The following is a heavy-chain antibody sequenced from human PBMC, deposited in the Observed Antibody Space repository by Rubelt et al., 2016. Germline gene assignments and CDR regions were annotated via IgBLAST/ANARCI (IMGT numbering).Heavy chain of an antibody. V-gene: IGHV4-34*01. CDR1: GGSFSGYY. D-gene: IGHD3-3*01. Sequence: QVQLQQWGAGLLKPSETLSLTCAVYGGSFSGYYWSWIRQPPGKGLEWIGEINHSGSTNYNPSLKSRVTLSADTPKNQVSLGLRSLTAADTAVYYCARHFDFGRGRQDLNYFDKWGQGSLVTVSS. CDR3: ARHFDFGRGRQDLNYFDK. CDR2: INHSGST. J-gene: IGHJ4*02.